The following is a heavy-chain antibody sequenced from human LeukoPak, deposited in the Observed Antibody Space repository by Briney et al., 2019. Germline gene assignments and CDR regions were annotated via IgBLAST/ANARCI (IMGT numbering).Heavy chain of an antibody. CDR3: AKTSGSYLGPFDI. Sequence: GGSLRLSCVASGFTFSSYAMSWVRQAPGKGLEWVSAFSGSGGSTYYADSVKGRFTISRDNSKNTLYLQMNSLRAEDTAVYYCAKTSGSYLGPFDIWGQGTMVTVSS. D-gene: IGHD1-26*01. CDR1: GFTFSSYA. CDR2: FSGSGGST. V-gene: IGHV3-23*01. J-gene: IGHJ3*02.